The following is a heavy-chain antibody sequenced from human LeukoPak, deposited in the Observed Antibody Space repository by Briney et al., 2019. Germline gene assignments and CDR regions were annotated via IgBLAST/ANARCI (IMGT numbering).Heavy chain of an antibody. CDR1: GFTFSSFS. D-gene: IGHD5-18*01. V-gene: IGHV3-48*01. CDR3: ARDRGRGYSYGLISDY. CDR2: ISTSSSTI. Sequence: GGSLRLSCAASGFTFSSFSMNWVRQAPGKGLEWVSYISTSSSTIYYADSVKGRFTISRDNAKNSLYLQMNSLRAEDTAVYYCARDRGRGYSYGLISDYWGQGTLVTVSS. J-gene: IGHJ4*02.